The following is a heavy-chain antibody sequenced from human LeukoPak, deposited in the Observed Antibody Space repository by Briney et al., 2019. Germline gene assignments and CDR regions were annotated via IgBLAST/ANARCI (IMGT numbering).Heavy chain of an antibody. J-gene: IGHJ4*02. V-gene: IGHV3-7*01. Sequence: GGSLRLSCAASGFTFSDYWMTWVRQAPGRGLEWVANIKQDGSENYYVDSVKGRFTISRDNAKKSLFLQMSSLRAEDTAVYYCARGSYRFAYWGQGTLVTVSS. CDR1: GFTFSDYW. CDR2: IKQDGSEN. CDR3: ARGSYRFAY. D-gene: IGHD3-16*02.